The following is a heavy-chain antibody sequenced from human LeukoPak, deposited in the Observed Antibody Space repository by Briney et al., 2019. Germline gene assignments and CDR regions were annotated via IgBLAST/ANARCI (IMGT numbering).Heavy chain of an antibody. V-gene: IGHV1-69*13. Sequence: ASVKVSCTASGGTFSSYAISWVRQAPGQGLEWMGGIIPIFGTANCAQKFQGRVTITADESTSTAYMELSSLRSEDTAVYYCARDYYSSSTRYFDYWGQGTLVTVSS. CDR1: GGTFSSYA. CDR3: ARDYYSSSTRYFDY. D-gene: IGHD6-6*01. J-gene: IGHJ4*02. CDR2: IIPIFGTA.